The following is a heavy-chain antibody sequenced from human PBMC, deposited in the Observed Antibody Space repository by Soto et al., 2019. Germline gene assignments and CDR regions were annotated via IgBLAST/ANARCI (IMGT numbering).Heavy chain of an antibody. D-gene: IGHD6-13*01. CDR1: GGSISSYY. J-gene: IGHJ6*02. V-gene: IGHV4-59*01. Sequence: SETLSLTCTVSGGSISSYYWSWIRQPPGKGLEWIGYIYYSGSTNYNPSLKSRVTISVDTSKNQFSLKLSSVTAADTAVYYCAREYRRLAAAGVRGMDVWGQGTTVTVSS. CDR2: IYYSGST. CDR3: AREYRRLAAAGVRGMDV.